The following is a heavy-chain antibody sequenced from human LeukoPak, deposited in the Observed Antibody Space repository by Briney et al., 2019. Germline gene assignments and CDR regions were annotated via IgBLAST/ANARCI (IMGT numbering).Heavy chain of an antibody. CDR3: ARGAPGGNDYGDY. CDR2: IFHSGST. Sequence: SDTLSLTCTVSGASISSYYWLWMRQPPGKGLECIGYIFHSGSTNYNPSLKSRVTISVDTSKNQLSLKLSSVTAADTAVYYCARGAPGGNDYGDYWGQGTLVTVSS. J-gene: IGHJ4*02. V-gene: IGHV4-59*07. CDR1: GASISSYY.